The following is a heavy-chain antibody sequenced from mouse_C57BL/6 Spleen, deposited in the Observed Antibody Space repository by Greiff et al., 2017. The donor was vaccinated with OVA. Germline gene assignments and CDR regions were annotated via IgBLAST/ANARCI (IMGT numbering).Heavy chain of an antibody. CDR3: ARPPVVARYFDV. CDR1: GFTFSDYG. J-gene: IGHJ1*03. V-gene: IGHV5-17*01. D-gene: IGHD1-1*01. Sequence: DVMLVESGGGLVKPGGSLKLSCAASGFTFSDYGMHWVRQAPEKGLEWVAYISSGSSTIYYADTVKGRFTISRDNAKNTLFLQMTSLRSEDTAMYYCARPPVVARYFDVWGTGTTVTVSS. CDR2: ISSGSSTI.